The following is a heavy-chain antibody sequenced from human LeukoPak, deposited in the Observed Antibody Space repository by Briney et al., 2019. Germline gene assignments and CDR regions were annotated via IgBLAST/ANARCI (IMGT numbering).Heavy chain of an antibody. J-gene: IGHJ6*03. V-gene: IGHV4-39*07. CDR3: ARIVANYYYYYYMDV. D-gene: IGHD5-12*01. Sequence: SETLSLTCTVSGGSISSSSYYWGWIRQPPGKGPEWIGSIYYSGSTYYNPSLKSRVTISVDTSKNQFSLKLSSVTAADTAVYYCARIVANYYYYYYMDVWGKGTTVTVSS. CDR1: GGSISSSSYY. CDR2: IYYSGST.